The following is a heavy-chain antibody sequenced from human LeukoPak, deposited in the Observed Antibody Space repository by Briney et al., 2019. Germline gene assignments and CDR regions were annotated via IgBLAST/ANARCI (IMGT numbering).Heavy chain of an antibody. CDR3: ATPPTFGGVIADY. D-gene: IGHD3-16*02. J-gene: IGHJ4*02. Sequence: GGSLRLPCAASGFTFSSYSMNWVRQAPGKGLEWVSSISSSSSYIYYADSVKGRFTISRDNAKNSLYLQMNSLRAEDTAVYYCATPPTFGGVIADYWGQGTLVTVSS. CDR1: GFTFSSYS. CDR2: ISSSSSYI. V-gene: IGHV3-21*01.